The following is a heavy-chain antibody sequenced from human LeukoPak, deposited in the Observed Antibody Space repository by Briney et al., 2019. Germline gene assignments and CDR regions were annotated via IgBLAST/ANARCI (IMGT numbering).Heavy chain of an antibody. CDR2: IYPGDSDT. CDR3: ARHSGSSTSGLDY. CDR1: GYYFTDYW. J-gene: IGHJ4*02. Sequence: GESLKISCKASGYYFTDYWIGWVRQMPGKGLEWLGIIYPGDSDTRYSPSSRGHVTISADQSITTAYLQWSSLQASDTAMYYCARHSGSSTSGLDYWGQGTLVTVSS. D-gene: IGHD2-2*01. V-gene: IGHV5-51*01.